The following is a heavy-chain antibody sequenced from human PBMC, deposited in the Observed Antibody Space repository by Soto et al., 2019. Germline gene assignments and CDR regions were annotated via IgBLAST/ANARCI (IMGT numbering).Heavy chain of an antibody. Sequence: VQLVESGGGLVQPGGSLRLSCAASGFTFSDYYMSWIRQAPGKGLEWVSYISSSSSYTNYADSVKGRFTISRDNAKNSLYLQMNSLRAEDTAVYYCARYSYGYDYYYYGMDVWGQGTTVTVSS. D-gene: IGHD5-18*01. CDR1: GFTFSDYY. CDR2: ISSSSSYT. CDR3: ARYSYGYDYYYYGMDV. J-gene: IGHJ6*02. V-gene: IGHV3-11*06.